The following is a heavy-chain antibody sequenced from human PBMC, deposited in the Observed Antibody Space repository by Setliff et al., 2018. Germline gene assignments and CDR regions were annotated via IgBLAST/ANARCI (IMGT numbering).Heavy chain of an antibody. CDR2: INQSGSA. Sequence: KPSETLSLTCGVHGGSFSGYQWTWIRQPPGKGLEWIGEINQSGSANYNPSLKSRASLSVDTSEKQLSLTLNSVTVADTAVYYCARAQVVFAISAPAWYFEIWGRGTQVTVSS. D-gene: IGHD2-21*01. CDR1: GGSFSGYQ. V-gene: IGHV4-34*01. J-gene: IGHJ2*01. CDR3: ARAQVVFAISAPAWYFEI.